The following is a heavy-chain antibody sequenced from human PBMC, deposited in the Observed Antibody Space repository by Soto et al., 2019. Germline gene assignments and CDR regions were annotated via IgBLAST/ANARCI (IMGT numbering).Heavy chain of an antibody. CDR3: ARDGPRGYNLGS. J-gene: IGHJ5*02. Sequence: QVQLQESGPGLVKPSGTLSLTCAVSGASISSGSWWSWVRQPPGKGLEWIGEIFHSGDTNYNPSLQSRATISVDTSHTQFSLNLNSVTAADTAMYFCARDGPRGYNLGSWGQGTLVTVSS. CDR1: GASISSGSW. V-gene: IGHV4-4*02. D-gene: IGHD5-12*01. CDR2: IFHSGDT.